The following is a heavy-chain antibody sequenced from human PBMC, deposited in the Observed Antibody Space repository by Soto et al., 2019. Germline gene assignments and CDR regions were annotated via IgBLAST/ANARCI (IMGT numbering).Heavy chain of an antibody. D-gene: IGHD3-22*01. J-gene: IGHJ5*02. V-gene: IGHV4-39*01. CDR2: IYYSGST. CDR1: GGSISSSSYY. CDR3: AIQWDYSSGYYLNWFDP. Sequence: SETLSVTCTVSGGSISSSSYYWGWIRQPPGKGLEWIGSIYYSGSTYYNPSLKSRVTISVDTSKNQFSLKLSSVTAADTAVYYCAIQWDYSSGYYLNWFDPWGPGTLVTACS.